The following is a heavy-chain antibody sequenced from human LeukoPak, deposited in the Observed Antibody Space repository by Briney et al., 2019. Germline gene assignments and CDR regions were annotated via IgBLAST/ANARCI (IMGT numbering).Heavy chain of an antibody. CDR3: AKDAGNQDVDY. J-gene: IGHJ4*02. V-gene: IGHV3-30*02. CDR1: GFTFSSYG. D-gene: IGHD3-10*01. CDR2: IRYDGSNK. Sequence: GGSLRLSCAASGFTFSSYGMYWVRQAPGKGLEWVAFIRYDGSNKYYADSVKGRFTVSRDNSKNTLYLQMNRLRAEDTAVYYCAKDAGNQDVDYWGQGTLVTVSS.